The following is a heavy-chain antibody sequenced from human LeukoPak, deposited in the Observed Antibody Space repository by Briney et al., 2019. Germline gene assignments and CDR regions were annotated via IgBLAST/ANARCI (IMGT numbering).Heavy chain of an antibody. Sequence: GGSLTLSCAASGFTFSPYWMHWVRQAPGRGLVWVSRIKSDGGTNYADSVKGRFTISRDSAKKTVSLQMDGLRPADTGAYYCSRAPPEIGGYYPEGFRHWGQGTLVTVSS. CDR3: SRAPPEIGGYYPEGFRH. V-gene: IGHV3-74*01. CDR1: GFTFSPYW. J-gene: IGHJ1*01. CDR2: IKSDGGT. D-gene: IGHD3-22*01.